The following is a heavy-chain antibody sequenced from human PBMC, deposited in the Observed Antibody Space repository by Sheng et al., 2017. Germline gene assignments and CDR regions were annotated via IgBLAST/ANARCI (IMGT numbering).Heavy chain of an antibody. CDR2: INHSGST. CDR3: ARGGFIDDILTGLDY. D-gene: IGHD3-9*01. V-gene: IGHV4-34*01. Sequence: QVQLQQWGAGLLKPSETLSLTCAVYGGSFSGYYWSWIRQPPGKGLEWIGEINHSGSTNYNPSLKSRVTISVDTSKNQFSLKLSSVTAADTAVYYCARGGFIDDILTGLDYWGQGTLVTVSS. CDR1: GGSFSGYY. J-gene: IGHJ4*02.